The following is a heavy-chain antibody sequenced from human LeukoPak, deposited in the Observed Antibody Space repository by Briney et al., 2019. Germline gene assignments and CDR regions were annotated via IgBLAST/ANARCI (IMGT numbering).Heavy chain of an antibody. CDR1: GGSISSYY. J-gene: IGHJ5*02. Sequence: SETLSLTCTVSGGSISSYYWSWIRQPPGKGLEWIGYIYYSGSTNYNPSLKSRVTISVDTSKNQFSLKLSSVTAADTAVYYCARNEDWFDPWGQGTLVTVSS. CDR3: ARNEDWFDP. V-gene: IGHV4-59*01. CDR2: IYYSGST.